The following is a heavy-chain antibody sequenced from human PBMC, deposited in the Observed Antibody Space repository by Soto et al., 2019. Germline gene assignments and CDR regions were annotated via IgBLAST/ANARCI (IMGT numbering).Heavy chain of an antibody. D-gene: IGHD4-17*01. V-gene: IGHV1-69*06. CDR2: IIPSYDRV. CDR1: GDTFKSYA. CDR3: ARAPSNDYGDDTFDY. J-gene: IGHJ4*02. Sequence: QVHLVQSGAEVKKPGSSVRVSCKGSGDTFKSYAISWVRQAPGQGLEYMGGIIPSYDRVNYAQKFQGRVTMTADRSTSTAYMELRSLRSEDTAVYYCARAPSNDYGDDTFDYWGQGTLITVSS.